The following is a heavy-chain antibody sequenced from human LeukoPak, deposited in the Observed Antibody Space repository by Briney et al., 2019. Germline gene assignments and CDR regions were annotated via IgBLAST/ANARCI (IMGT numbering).Heavy chain of an antibody. CDR3: ESNLHYYDSSRYLDY. Sequence: SLSVSSEVFGVSFSSSALSWVLHPPGHGLQWLGRVIPIFGTATYAQKFQGRVTITTDESPSTAYMVLISLSSEDTAVVYCESNLHYYDSSRYLDYCGQGTLVTVSS. CDR2: VIPIFGTA. D-gene: IGHD3-22*01. V-gene: IGHV1-69*05. J-gene: IGHJ4*02. CDR1: GVSFSSSA.